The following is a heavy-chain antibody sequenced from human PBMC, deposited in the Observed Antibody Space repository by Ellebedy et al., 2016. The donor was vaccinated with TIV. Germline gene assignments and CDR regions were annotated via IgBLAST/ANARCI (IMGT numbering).Heavy chain of an antibody. CDR1: GFTFSSYA. CDR3: ARDPRPYLRYGHYDC. J-gene: IGHJ4*02. D-gene: IGHD3-9*01. Sequence: PGGSLRLSCAASGFTFSSYAMNWVRQAPGKGLEWVSSINDISSHIYYADSLRGRFTISRDNAKNSLFLQMDNLRADDTAVYYCARDPRPYLRYGHYDCWGQGTLVTVSS. V-gene: IGHV3-21*01. CDR2: INDISSHI.